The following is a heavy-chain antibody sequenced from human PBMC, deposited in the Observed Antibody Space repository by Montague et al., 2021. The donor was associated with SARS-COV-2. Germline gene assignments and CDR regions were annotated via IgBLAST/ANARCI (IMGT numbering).Heavy chain of an antibody. V-gene: IGHV4-34*01. CDR2: INHSGST. J-gene: IGHJ4*02. CDR1: GGSFSGYY. Sequence: ETLSLTCAVYGGSFSGYYWSWIRQSPGKGLEWIGEINHSGSTHYNPSLKSRVILSVDTSKNQFSLNLSSVTAADAAFYYCARLSGYYGVWGQGTLVTVSS. D-gene: IGHD3-3*01. CDR3: ARLSGYYGV.